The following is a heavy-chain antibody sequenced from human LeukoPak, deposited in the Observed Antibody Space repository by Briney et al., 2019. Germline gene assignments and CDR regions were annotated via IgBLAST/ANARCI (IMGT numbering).Heavy chain of an antibody. CDR2: IYSGGTT. CDR1: GFTVSNNS. CDR3: ARDPPGIAASVSGG. Sequence: PGGSLRLSCTASGFTVSNNSMNWVRQAPGKGLEWVALIYSGGTTNYADSVKGRFTISRDNSKNTLYLQMTNVRVEDTAVYYCARDPPGIAASVSGGWGQGTLVTVSS. V-gene: IGHV3-53*01. J-gene: IGHJ4*02. D-gene: IGHD6-13*01.